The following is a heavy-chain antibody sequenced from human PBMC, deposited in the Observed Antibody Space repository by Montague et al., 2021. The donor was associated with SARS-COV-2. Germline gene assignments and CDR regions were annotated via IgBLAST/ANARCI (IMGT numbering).Heavy chain of an antibody. Sequence: SETLSLTCTVSGGSISSSSYYWGWIRQPPGKGLEWIGSIYYSGSTYYNPSLESRVTISVDTSKNQFSLKLSSVTAADTAVYYCARVGRQQLVRLSGMDVWGQRTTVTVSS. D-gene: IGHD6-13*01. CDR1: GGSISSSSYY. J-gene: IGHJ6*02. V-gene: IGHV4-39*07. CDR3: ARVGRQQLVRLSGMDV. CDR2: IYYSGST.